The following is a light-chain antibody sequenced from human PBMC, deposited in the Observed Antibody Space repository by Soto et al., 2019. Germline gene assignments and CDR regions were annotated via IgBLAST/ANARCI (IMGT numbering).Light chain of an antibody. J-gene: IGLJ2*01. CDR3: SLYAGSNNYVV. CDR1: SSDVGGYNY. Sequence: QSALTQPPSASGSPGQSVTISCTGTSSDVGGYNYVSWYQQHPGKAPKLMIYEVSKRPSGVPDRFSGSKSGNTASLTVSGLQAEYEADYYCSLYAGSNNYVVFGGGTKVTVL. V-gene: IGLV2-8*01. CDR2: EVS.